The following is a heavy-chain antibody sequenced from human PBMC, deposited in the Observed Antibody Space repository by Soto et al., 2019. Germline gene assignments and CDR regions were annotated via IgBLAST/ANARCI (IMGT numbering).Heavy chain of an antibody. J-gene: IGHJ4*02. CDR2: IYPGDSDT. Sequence: PGESLKISCKGSGYSFTSYWIGWVRQMPGKGLEWMGIIYPGDSDTRYSPSFQGQVTISADKSISTAYLQWSSLKASDTAMYYCARIADGGGLAVGFDYWGQGTLVTVSS. CDR3: ARIADGGGLAVGFDY. CDR1: GYSFTSYW. V-gene: IGHV5-51*01. D-gene: IGHD2-15*01.